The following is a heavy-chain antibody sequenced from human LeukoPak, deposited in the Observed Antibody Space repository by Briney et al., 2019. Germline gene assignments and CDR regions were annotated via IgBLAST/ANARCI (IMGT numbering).Heavy chain of an antibody. CDR1: GFTFRTYA. CDR2: TGSNGVT. CDR3: GIRDTSDYYVF. Sequence: AGGSLRLSCTGSGFTFRTYAFSWVRQAPGKGLEWVSATGSNGVTYYADSVKGRFTISRDNSKNALYLQMNGLRADDTAVYYCGIRDTSDYYVFWDQGTLVTVSS. D-gene: IGHD3-22*01. J-gene: IGHJ4*02. V-gene: IGHV3-23*01.